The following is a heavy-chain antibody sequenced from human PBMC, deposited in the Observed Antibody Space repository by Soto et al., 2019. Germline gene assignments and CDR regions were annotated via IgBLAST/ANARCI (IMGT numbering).Heavy chain of an antibody. D-gene: IGHD2-15*01. CDR3: GKVLVGATGHTDSDS. Sequence: PSETLSLTCTVSGGSVSSADHYWSWIRQTPGKGLEWIGYIYYSGITYYTPSLKSRVSMTVDTSKNQFSLKLHSVTAADTALYYCGKVLVGATGHTDSDSWGPGTLVTVSS. CDR2: IYYSGIT. CDR1: GGSVSSADHY. V-gene: IGHV4-30-4*01. J-gene: IGHJ4*02.